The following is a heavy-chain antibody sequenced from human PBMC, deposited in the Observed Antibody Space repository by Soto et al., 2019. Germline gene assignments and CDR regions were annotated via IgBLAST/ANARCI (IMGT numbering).Heavy chain of an antibody. V-gene: IGHV1-18*01. D-gene: IGHD3-16*01. CDR3: ATRMGDSLTWTRDAVNV. J-gene: IGHJ3*01. CDR2: ISPHNGTT. Sequence: SVKGSCKASGYTFRYYGISWVRQAPGQGLEWMGWISPHNGTTQYTQNLQGRVTMTTVTSTSTAYMELRSLRSDDTAVYYCATRMGDSLTWTRDAVNVWGQGTMVT. CDR1: GYTFRYYG.